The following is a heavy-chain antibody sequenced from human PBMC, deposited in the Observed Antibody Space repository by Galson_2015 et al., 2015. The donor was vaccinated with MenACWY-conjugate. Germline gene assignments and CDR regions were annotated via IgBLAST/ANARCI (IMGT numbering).Heavy chain of an antibody. Sequence: SLRLSCAASGFTFSSYWMHWVRQAPGKGLVWVSRINGAGTDTSYADSVKGRFTISRDNAKNTLYLQMNSLGDDDTAVYYCVRSVVAAYGYFDYWGQGTLVTVSS. J-gene: IGHJ4*02. D-gene: IGHD2-15*01. CDR3: VRSVVAAYGYFDY. CDR1: GFTFSSYW. CDR2: INGAGTDT. V-gene: IGHV3-74*01.